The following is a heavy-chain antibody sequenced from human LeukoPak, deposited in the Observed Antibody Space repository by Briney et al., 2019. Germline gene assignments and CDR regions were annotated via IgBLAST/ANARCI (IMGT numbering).Heavy chain of an antibody. CDR3: AGPLYDSSGY. CDR2: ISTSSGYI. CDR1: GGSFSSYS. Sequence: KSGESLTLSCAASGGSFSSYSMNWVRHPPAPGLEWVSSISTSSGYIYYADSVKGRFTISRDNAKNSLYLQMNRLRAEDTVVYYCAGPLYDSSGYWGQGTLVTVSS. J-gene: IGHJ4*02. D-gene: IGHD3-22*01. V-gene: IGHV3-21*01.